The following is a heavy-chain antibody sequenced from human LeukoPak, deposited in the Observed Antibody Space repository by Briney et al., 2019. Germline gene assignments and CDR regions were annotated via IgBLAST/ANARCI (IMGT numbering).Heavy chain of an antibody. CDR3: ARAEWSNCYFEL. D-gene: IGHD3-3*01. V-gene: IGHV3-7*03. Sequence: GGSLRLSCAASGFTFSTYWMNWVRQAPGKGLEWVANIKQDGSEKYYVDSVKGRFTLSRDSAKNSLYLQVNSLRAEDTAVYYCARAEWSNCYFELWGRGTLVTVSS. CDR2: IKQDGSEK. CDR1: GFTFSTYW. J-gene: IGHJ2*01.